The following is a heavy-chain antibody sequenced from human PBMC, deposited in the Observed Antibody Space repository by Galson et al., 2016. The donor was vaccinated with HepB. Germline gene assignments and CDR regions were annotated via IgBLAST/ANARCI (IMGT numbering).Heavy chain of an antibody. V-gene: IGHV3-33*01. D-gene: IGHD2-2*01. J-gene: IGHJ2*01. CDR3: ARENALGANSPSYNVDWYFDL. CDR2: TSYDGSNE. CDR1: GFTFETHG. Sequence: SLRLSCAASGFTFETHGMHWVRQAPGKGLEWVGVTSYDGSNEHYAESVKGRFTISSDNSKNTLNLQMNGLRVDDTALYYCARENALGANSPSYNVDWYFDLWGRGALVSVSS.